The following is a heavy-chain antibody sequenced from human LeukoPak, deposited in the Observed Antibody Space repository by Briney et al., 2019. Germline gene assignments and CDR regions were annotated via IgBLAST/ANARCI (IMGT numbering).Heavy chain of an antibody. CDR2: IKEDGSEK. V-gene: IGHV3-7*01. CDR3: ARDRDTDWFFDF. Sequence: GGSLRLSCADSGFTFSSYWMSWVRQAPGKGLECVANIKEDGSEKYYVDSVKGRFTISRDNAKNSLYLQMNSLRAEDTAVYYCARDRDTDWFFDFWGQGTLVTVSS. D-gene: IGHD5-18*01. J-gene: IGHJ4*02. CDR1: GFTFSSYW.